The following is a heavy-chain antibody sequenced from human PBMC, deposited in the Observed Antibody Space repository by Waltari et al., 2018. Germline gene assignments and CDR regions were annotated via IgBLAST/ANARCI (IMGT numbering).Heavy chain of an antibody. Sequence: QVQLQESGPGLVKPSETLSLTCTVSGGSISSYYWSWIRQPAGKGLEWIGRIYTSGSTNSNPSLNSRVTMSVDTSKNQFSRKLSSVTAADTAVYYCARDGTVYSSACKTYCYYGMDVWGQGTTVTVSS. V-gene: IGHV4-4*07. CDR3: ARDGTVYSSACKTYCYYGMDV. CDR2: IYTSGST. CDR1: GGSISSYY. J-gene: IGHJ6*02. D-gene: IGHD6-25*01.